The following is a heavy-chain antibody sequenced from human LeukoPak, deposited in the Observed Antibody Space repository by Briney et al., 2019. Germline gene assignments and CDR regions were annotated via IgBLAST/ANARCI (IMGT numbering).Heavy chain of an antibody. V-gene: IGHV1-2*02. CDR2: INPNSGGT. J-gene: IGHJ4*02. Sequence: ASVKVSCKASGYTFTGYYMHWVRQAPGQGLEWMGWINPNSGGTNYAPNFQGRVTMTRDTSISTTYMELSRLRSDDTAVFYCAREPRIAYYFDFWGQGTLVTVSS. CDR1: GYTFTGYY. CDR3: AREPRIAYYFDF. D-gene: IGHD3-3*02.